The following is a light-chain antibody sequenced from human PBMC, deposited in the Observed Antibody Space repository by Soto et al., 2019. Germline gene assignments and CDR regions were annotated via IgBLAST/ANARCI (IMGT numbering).Light chain of an antibody. V-gene: IGLV1-47*01. Sequence: QSVLTQPPSASGTPGQRVTIFCSGSSSNIGSNYVYWYQQLPGTAPKLLIYRNNQRPSGVPDRSSGSKSGTSASLAISGLRSEDEADYYCSAWDDRLSVVFGAGTKLTVL. CDR3: SAWDDRLSVV. J-gene: IGLJ2*01. CDR1: SSNIGSNY. CDR2: RNN.